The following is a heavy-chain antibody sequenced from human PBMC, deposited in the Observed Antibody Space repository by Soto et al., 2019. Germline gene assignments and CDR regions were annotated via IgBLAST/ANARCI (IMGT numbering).Heavy chain of an antibody. D-gene: IGHD3-10*01. V-gene: IGHV3-30*03. CDR1: GFTFSSYG. CDR2: ISYDGSNK. Sequence: GGSLRLSCAASGFTFSSYGMHWVRQAPGKGLEWVAVISYDGSNKYYADSVKGRFTISRDNSKNTLYLQMNSLRADDTAVYYCARDPTAWGSARDYGMDVWGQGTTVTVSS. J-gene: IGHJ6*02. CDR3: ARDPTAWGSARDYGMDV.